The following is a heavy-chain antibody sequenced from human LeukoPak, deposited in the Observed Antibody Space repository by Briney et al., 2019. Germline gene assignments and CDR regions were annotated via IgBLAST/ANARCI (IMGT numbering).Heavy chain of an antibody. D-gene: IGHD5-18*01. CDR3: ARDLSGVTGYTYGRGIDY. V-gene: IGHV3-7*01. CDR1: GFAFSSYW. Sequence: GGSLRLSCEASGFAFSSYWMTWVRQAPGKGLEWVANIKLDGSETYYVDSVKGRSTISRDNAKTSLYLQMNSLRAEDTAVYYCARDLSGVTGYTYGRGIDYWGQGTLVTVSS. J-gene: IGHJ4*02. CDR2: IKLDGSET.